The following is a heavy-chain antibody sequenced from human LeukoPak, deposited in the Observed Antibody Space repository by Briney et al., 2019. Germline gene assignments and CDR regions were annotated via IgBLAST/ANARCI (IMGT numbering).Heavy chain of an antibody. CDR1: GFTFDDYA. D-gene: IGHD1-14*01. CDR2: ISEDGGDT. J-gene: IGHJ4*02. CDR3: AKDKTRGPGDY. V-gene: IGHV3-43*02. Sequence: PGGSLRLSCAASGFTFDDYAMHWVRQTPGNGLECVSLISEDGGDTWYADSVKGRFTISRDNSKNSLYLQMNSLRAEDTAFYYCAKDKTRGPGDYWGQGTLVTVSS.